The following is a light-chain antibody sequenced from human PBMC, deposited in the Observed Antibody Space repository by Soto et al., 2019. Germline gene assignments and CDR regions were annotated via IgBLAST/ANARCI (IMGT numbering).Light chain of an antibody. CDR2: DVS. Sequence: QSALTQPASVSGSPGQSSTISCTGTSSDVGGYNYVSWYQQHPGKAPKLMIYDVSNRPSGVSNRFSGSKSGNTASLTISGLQAEDEADYYCCSYTSSSTGVFGGGTKLTVL. V-gene: IGLV2-14*01. J-gene: IGLJ2*01. CDR3: CSYTSSSTGV. CDR1: SSDVGGYNY.